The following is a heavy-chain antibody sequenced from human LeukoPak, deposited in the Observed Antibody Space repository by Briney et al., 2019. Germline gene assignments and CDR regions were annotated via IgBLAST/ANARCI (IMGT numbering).Heavy chain of an antibody. CDR2: TYYRSKWYY. CDR1: GDSVSSNSAA. D-gene: IGHD1-26*01. CDR3: ARDPVGGSTIFDY. Sequence: SQTPSLTCAISGDSVSSNSAAWNWIRQSPSRGLEWLGRTYYRSKWYYDYAVAVKSRISINPDTSKNQFSLQLSSVTPEDTAVYYCARDPVGGSTIFDYWGQGTLVTVSS. J-gene: IGHJ4*02. V-gene: IGHV6-1*01.